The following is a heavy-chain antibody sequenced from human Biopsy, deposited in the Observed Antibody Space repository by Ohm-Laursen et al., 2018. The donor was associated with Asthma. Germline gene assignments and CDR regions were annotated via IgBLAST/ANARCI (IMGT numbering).Heavy chain of an antibody. D-gene: IGHD3-22*01. CDR3: ARGRITMIGGWFVP. Sequence: SETLSLTCSVSGAAISRGGYYWGWIRQPPGKGLEWIGYIYYSGSTNYNPSLKSRVTISVDTSKNQFALKLSSVTAADTAVYYCARGRITMIGGWFVPWGQGNLVTVSS. J-gene: IGHJ5*02. V-gene: IGHV4-61*08. CDR1: GAAISRGGYY. CDR2: IYYSGST.